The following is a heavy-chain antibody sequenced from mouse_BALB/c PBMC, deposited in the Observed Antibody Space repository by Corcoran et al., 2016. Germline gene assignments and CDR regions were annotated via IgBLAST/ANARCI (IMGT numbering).Heavy chain of an antibody. J-gene: IGHJ3*01. CDR2: IYPGSGNT. Sequence: QVQLQQSGAELARPGASVKLSCKASGYTFTDYYINWVKQRTGQGLEWIGEIYPGSGNTYYNEKFKGKATLTADKSSSTAYMQLSSLTSEDSAVDFCARGDGYYGGSAYWGQGTLVTVSA. V-gene: IGHV1-77*01. CDR3: ARGDGYYGGSAY. CDR1: GYTFTDYY. D-gene: IGHD2-3*01.